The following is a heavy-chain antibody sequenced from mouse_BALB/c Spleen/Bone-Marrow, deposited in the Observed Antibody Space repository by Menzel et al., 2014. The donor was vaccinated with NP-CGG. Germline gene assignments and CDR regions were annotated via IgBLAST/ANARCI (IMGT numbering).Heavy chain of an antibody. Sequence: EVHLVESGPGLVKPSQSLSLTCSVTGYSITSGYYWNWIRQFPGNKLEWMGYINYDGSNNYNPSLKNRISITRDTSKNQFFLKLNSVTTEDTATYYCTMRLLTYWGQGTLVTVSA. V-gene: IGHV3-6*02. D-gene: IGHD2-3*01. CDR3: TMRLLTY. CDR1: GYSITSGYY. CDR2: INYDGSN. J-gene: IGHJ3*01.